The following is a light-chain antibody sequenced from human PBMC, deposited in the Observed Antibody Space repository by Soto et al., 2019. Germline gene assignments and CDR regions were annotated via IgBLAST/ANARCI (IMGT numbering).Light chain of an antibody. J-gene: IGKJ3*01. V-gene: IGKV1-8*01. CDR1: QGVSNY. CDR3: QQYFTYPVT. CDR2: AAS. Sequence: AVRMTQSPSSFSASTGDRVTITCRASQGVSNYLAWYQQKPGKAPKLLIYAASTLQSGVPPTFSGSGSGTDFTLTISRLQSEDFAIYYCQQYFTYPVTFVPGTKVDIK.